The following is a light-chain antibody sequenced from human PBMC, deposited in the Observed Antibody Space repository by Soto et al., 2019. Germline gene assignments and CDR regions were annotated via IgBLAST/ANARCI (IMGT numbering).Light chain of an antibody. CDR2: SNN. Sequence: QSVLTQPPSASGTSGQRVTISCSGSSSNIGSNTVNRYQQLPGTAPKLVIYSNNQRPSGVPDRFSGSKSGTSASLAISGLQSEDEADYYCVAWDDRLNGYVVFGGGTKVTVL. CDR3: VAWDDRLNGYVV. V-gene: IGLV1-44*01. CDR1: SSNIGSNT. J-gene: IGLJ2*01.